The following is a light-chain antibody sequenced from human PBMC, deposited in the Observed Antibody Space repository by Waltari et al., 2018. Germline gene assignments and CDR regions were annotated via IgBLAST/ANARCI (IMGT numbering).Light chain of an antibody. Sequence: SFDLTQPPSVSVSPGQRVTISCSGDTLGQKHVSWYQHKPGQSPLLVIFQDKGRPSGIPERFSGSNSGSTATLTIRGTQSMDEADYYCQAWDSNTGVVFGGGTRLTVL. J-gene: IGLJ3*02. CDR2: QDK. CDR3: QAWDSNTGVV. V-gene: IGLV3-1*01. CDR1: TLGQKH.